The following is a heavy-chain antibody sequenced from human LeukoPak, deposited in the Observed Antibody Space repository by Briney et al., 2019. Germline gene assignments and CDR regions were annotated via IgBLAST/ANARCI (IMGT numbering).Heavy chain of an antibody. CDR3: ARPNYDFWSGYPNWFDP. Sequence: ASVKVSCKASGYTFTGYYMHWVRQAPGQGLEWMGWINPNSGGTNYAQKFQGRVTMTRDTSISTAYMELSRLGSDDTAVYYCARPNYDFWSGYPNWFDPWGQGILVTVSS. V-gene: IGHV1-2*02. J-gene: IGHJ5*02. CDR2: INPNSGGT. CDR1: GYTFTGYY. D-gene: IGHD3-3*01.